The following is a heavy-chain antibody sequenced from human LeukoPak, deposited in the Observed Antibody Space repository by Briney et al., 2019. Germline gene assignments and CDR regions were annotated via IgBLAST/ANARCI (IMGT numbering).Heavy chain of an antibody. V-gene: IGHV3-30*18. D-gene: IGHD3-22*01. J-gene: IGHJ4*02. CDR3: AKDETRYNYDSSGYPFDY. Sequence: GGSLTLSCATSGFIFSTYGIHWVRQAPGKGLEWVAMISFDGSKKYYADSVKGRFTISRDNSKNTLYLQMNRLRAEDTAVYYCAKDETRYNYDSSGYPFDYWGQGTLVTVSS. CDR2: ISFDGSKK. CDR1: GFIFSTYG.